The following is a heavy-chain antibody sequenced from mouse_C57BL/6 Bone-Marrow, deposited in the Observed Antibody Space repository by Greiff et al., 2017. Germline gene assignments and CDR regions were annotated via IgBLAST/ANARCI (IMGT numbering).Heavy chain of an antibody. CDR2: FYPGSGSI. D-gene: IGHD2-1*01. Sequence: QVQLQQSGAELVKPGASVKLSCKASGYTFTEYAINWVKQRSGQGLEWIGWFYPGSGSIKYNEKFKAKATLTADKSASTFYMELSILTCEHSAVDFCASPYGNYGFAYWGQGTLVTVSA. J-gene: IGHJ3*01. V-gene: IGHV1-62-2*01. CDR3: ASPYGNYGFAY. CDR1: GYTFTEYA.